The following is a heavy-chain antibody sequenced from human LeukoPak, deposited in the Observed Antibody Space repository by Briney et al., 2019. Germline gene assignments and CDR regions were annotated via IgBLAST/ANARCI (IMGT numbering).Heavy chain of an antibody. CDR1: RGSISSSSYY. V-gene: IGHV4-39*07. J-gene: IGHJ5*02. Sequence: SETLSLTCTLSRGSISSSSYYRGWIRQPPRKGLEWIGSIYYSGSTYYNPSLKSRVTISVDTSKNQFSLKLSSVTAADTAVYYCARDRGRGWFDPWGQGTLVTVSS. D-gene: IGHD3-10*01. CDR2: IYYSGST. CDR3: ARDRGRGWFDP.